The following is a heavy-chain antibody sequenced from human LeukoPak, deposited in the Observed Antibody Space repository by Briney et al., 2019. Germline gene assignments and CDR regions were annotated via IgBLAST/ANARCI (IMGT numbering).Heavy chain of an antibody. V-gene: IGHV3-48*01. CDR3: AREPFWSGYYSNLHFDY. CDR2: ISASRDIT. Sequence: GGSLRLSCAASGFNYSSYTMNWVRQAPGMGLEWLSCISASRDITYYADSVKGRFTISRDNARNSLYLQMNSLRAEDTAVYYCAREPFWSGYYSNLHFDYWGQGTLVTVSS. D-gene: IGHD3-3*01. CDR1: GFNYSSYT. J-gene: IGHJ4*02.